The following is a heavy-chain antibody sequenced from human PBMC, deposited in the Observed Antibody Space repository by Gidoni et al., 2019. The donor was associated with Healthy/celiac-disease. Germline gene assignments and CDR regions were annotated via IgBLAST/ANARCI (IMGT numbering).Heavy chain of an antibody. CDR2: ISGSGGST. D-gene: IGHD6-6*01. CDR1: GCTFSSYA. J-gene: IGHJ4*02. V-gene: IGHV3-23*01. Sequence: EVQLLESGGGLVQPGGSMRLSCAASGCTFSSYAMSWVRQAPGKGLEGVSAISGSGGSTYSADSVQGRFTISRDNSKNTLYLQMNSLRAEDTAVYYCAKDLEQLVPFDYWGQGTLVTVSS. CDR3: AKDLEQLVPFDY.